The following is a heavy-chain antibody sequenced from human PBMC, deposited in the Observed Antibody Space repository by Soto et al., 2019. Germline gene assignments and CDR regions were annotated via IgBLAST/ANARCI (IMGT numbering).Heavy chain of an antibody. D-gene: IGHD3-3*01. CDR2: ISANNGNT. V-gene: IGHV1-18*01. CDR3: ARDYGGRSWGIFGVPVKDHHYYGMDV. Sequence: QVQLVQSGAEVKKPGASVKVSCKASGYTFTSYGICWVRQAPGQGLEWMGWISANNGNTNHAQKLQGGDTMSTDTSTNTANMELRSLGSDDKAVYYCARDYGGRSWGIFGVPVKDHHYYGMDVWGPGTTVTVSS. CDR1: GYTFTSYG. J-gene: IGHJ6*02.